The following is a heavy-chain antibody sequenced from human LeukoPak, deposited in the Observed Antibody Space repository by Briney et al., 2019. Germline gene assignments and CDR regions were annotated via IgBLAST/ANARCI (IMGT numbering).Heavy chain of an antibody. Sequence: PSETLSLTCTVSGGSFSSYDWSWIRQPPGKGLEWIGYIYYSGSTNYNPSLKSRVTISVDTSKNQFSLKLSSVTAADTAVYYCARDRHYDSSGYYLFDAFDIWGQGTMVTVSS. D-gene: IGHD3-22*01. CDR2: IYYSGST. J-gene: IGHJ3*02. CDR1: GGSFSSYD. CDR3: ARDRHYDSSGYYLFDAFDI. V-gene: IGHV4-59*01.